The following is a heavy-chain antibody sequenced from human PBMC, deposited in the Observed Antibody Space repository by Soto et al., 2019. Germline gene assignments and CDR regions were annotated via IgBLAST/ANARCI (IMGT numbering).Heavy chain of an antibody. CDR1: GFTFSSYA. Sequence: EVQLLESGGGLVQPGGSLRLSCAASGFTFSSYAMSWVRQAPGKGLEWVSAISGSGGSTYYADSVKGRFTISRDNSKNTLYLQMNSLRAEDTAVYYCAKERPPHDYGDLPGYYGMDVWGQGTTVTVSS. D-gene: IGHD4-17*01. V-gene: IGHV3-23*01. J-gene: IGHJ6*02. CDR3: AKERPPHDYGDLPGYYGMDV. CDR2: ISGSGGST.